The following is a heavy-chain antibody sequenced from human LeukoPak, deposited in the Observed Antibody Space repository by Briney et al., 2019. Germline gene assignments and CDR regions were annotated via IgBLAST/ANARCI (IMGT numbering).Heavy chain of an antibody. CDR3: ARDRGYDNAFDI. CDR1: GFAFSSYG. CDR2: ISYDGSDK. J-gene: IGHJ3*02. D-gene: IGHD5-12*01. Sequence: GGSLRLSCAASGFAFSSYGMHWVRQAPGKGLEWVAVISYDGSDKYYADSVKGRFTISRDNSKSTLYLQMNSLRAEDTAVYYCARDRGYDNAFDIWGQGTMVTASS. V-gene: IGHV3-30*03.